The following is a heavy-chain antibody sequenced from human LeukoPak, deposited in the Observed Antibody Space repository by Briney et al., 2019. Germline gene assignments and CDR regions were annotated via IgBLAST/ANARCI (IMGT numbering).Heavy chain of an antibody. D-gene: IGHD3-10*01. CDR1: GGSFSGYY. J-gene: IGHJ4*02. CDR2: INHSGST. V-gene: IGHV4-34*01. Sequence: ASETLSLTCAVYGGSFSGYYWSWIRQPPGKGLEWIGEINHSGSTNYNPSLKSRVTISVDTSKNQFSLKLSSVTAADTAVYYCARPNYYGSGSYLHWGQGTLVTVSS. CDR3: ARPNYYGSGSYLH.